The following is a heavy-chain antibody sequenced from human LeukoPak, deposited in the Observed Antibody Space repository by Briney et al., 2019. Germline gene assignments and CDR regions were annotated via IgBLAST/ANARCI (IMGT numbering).Heavy chain of an antibody. J-gene: IGHJ4*02. V-gene: IGHV4-34*01. D-gene: IGHD1-14*01. CDR3: VSRAPHRN. Sequence: SETLSLTCAVYGGSFSGYYWSWIRQPPGKGLEWIGEINHSGSTNYNPSLKSRVTISVDTSKNQFSLKLSSVTAADTAVYYCVSRAPHRNWGQGTLVTVSS. CDR1: GGSFSGYY. CDR2: INHSGST.